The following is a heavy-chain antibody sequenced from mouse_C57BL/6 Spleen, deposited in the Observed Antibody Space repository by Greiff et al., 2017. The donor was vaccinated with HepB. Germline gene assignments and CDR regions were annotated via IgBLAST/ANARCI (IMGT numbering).Heavy chain of an antibody. V-gene: IGHV1-82*01. J-gene: IGHJ3*01. D-gene: IGHD2-4*01. CDR3: ARWGDYDYDGFAY. Sequence: QVQLQQSGPELVKPGASVKISCKASGYAFSSSWMNWVKQRPGKGLEWIGRIYPGDGDTNYNGKFKGKATLTADKSSSTAYMQLSSLTSEDSAVYFCARWGDYDYDGFAYWGQGTLVTVSA. CDR1: GYAFSSSW. CDR2: IYPGDGDT.